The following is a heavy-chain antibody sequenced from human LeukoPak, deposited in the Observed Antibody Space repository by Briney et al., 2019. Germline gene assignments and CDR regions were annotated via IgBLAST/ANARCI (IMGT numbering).Heavy chain of an antibody. Sequence: GGSLRLSCAASGFTFSSYAMHWVRQAPGKGLEWVAVISYDGSNKYYADSVKGRFTISRDNSKNTLYLQMNSLRAEDTAVYYCASEHDFDYWGQGTLVTVSS. D-gene: IGHD3/OR15-3a*01. CDR1: GFTFSSYA. V-gene: IGHV3-30-3*01. CDR2: ISYDGSNK. CDR3: ASEHDFDY. J-gene: IGHJ4*02.